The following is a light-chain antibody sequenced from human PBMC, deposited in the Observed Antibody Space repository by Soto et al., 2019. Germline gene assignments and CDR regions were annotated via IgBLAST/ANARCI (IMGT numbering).Light chain of an antibody. CDR1: QSISSW. J-gene: IGKJ1*01. CDR2: DAS. Sequence: DIQMTQSPSSLSAAEGDRCKMSCRASQSISSWLAWYQQKPGKAPKLLIYDASSLESGVPSRFSGSGSGTEFTLTTSSLQPDDFATYYCQQYNSYSPTFGQGTKVDI. CDR3: QQYNSYSPT. V-gene: IGKV1-5*01.